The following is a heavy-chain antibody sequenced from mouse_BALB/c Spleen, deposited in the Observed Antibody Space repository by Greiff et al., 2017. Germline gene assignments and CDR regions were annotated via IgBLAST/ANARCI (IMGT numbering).Heavy chain of an antibody. Sequence: EVQLQQSGPGLVKPSQSLSLTCSVTGYSITSGYYWNWIRQFPGNKLEWMGYISYDGSNNYNPSLKNRISITRDTSKNQFFLKLNSVTTEDTATYYCARDRGYGTDYFDYWGQGTTLTVSS. CDR3: ARDRGYGTDYFDY. J-gene: IGHJ2*01. V-gene: IGHV3-6*02. CDR2: ISYDGSN. D-gene: IGHD1-1*01. CDR1: GYSITSGYY.